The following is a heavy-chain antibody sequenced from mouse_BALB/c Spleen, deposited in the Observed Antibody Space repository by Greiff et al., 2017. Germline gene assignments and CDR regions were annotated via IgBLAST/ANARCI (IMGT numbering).Heavy chain of an antibody. CDR2: ISSGGGST. V-gene: IGHV5-12-1*01. Sequence: EVMLVESGGGLVKPGGSLKLSCAASGFAFSSYDMSWVRQTPEKRLEWVAYISSGGGSTYYPDTVKGRFTISRDNAKNTLYLQMSSLKSEDTAMYYCARQPVWDWGQGTTLTVSS. CDR1: GFAFSSYD. J-gene: IGHJ2*01. D-gene: IGHD2-10*02. CDR3: ARQPVWD.